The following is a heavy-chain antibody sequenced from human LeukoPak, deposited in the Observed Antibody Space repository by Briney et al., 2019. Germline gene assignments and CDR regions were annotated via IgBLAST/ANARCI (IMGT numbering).Heavy chain of an antibody. V-gene: IGHV3-33*01. CDR2: IWYDGSNK. Sequence: GRSLRLSCAASGFTFSSYGMHWVRQAPGKGLEWVAVIWYDGSNKYYADSVKGRFTISRDNAKNSLYLQMNNLRAEDTAVYYCARGGYSYFDYWGQGTLVTVSS. J-gene: IGHJ4*02. D-gene: IGHD5-18*01. CDR1: GFTFSSYG. CDR3: ARGGYSYFDY.